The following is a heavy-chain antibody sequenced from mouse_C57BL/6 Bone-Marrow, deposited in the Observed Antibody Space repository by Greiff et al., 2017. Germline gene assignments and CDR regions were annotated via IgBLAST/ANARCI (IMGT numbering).Heavy chain of an antibody. Sequence: VQVVESGPGLVAPSQSLSITCTVSGFSLTSYAISWVRQPPGKGLEWLGVIWTGGGTNYNSALKSRLSISKDNSKSQVFLKMNSLQTDDTARYYCARIYYYGSSQYYYAMDYWGQGTSVTVSS. CDR1: GFSLTSYA. CDR2: IWTGGGT. CDR3: ARIYYYGSSQYYYAMDY. J-gene: IGHJ4*01. V-gene: IGHV2-9-1*01. D-gene: IGHD1-1*01.